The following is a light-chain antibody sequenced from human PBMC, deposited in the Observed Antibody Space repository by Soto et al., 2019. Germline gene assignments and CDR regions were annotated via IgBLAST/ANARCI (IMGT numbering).Light chain of an antibody. Sequence: VVRRSPATLSVSPGEIATLSCRAGQGVRTNFAWYQQKSGQSPRLLIYDVSIRATGVPARFSGTGSETDFTLTISGLQSEDSAVYFCQQYTNWPFPFAQRTRLAI. CDR3: QQYTNWPFP. J-gene: IGKJ5*01. V-gene: IGKV3-15*01. CDR1: QGVRTN. CDR2: DVS.